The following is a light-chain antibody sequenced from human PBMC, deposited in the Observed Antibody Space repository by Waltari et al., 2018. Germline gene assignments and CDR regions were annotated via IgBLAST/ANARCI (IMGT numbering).Light chain of an antibody. CDR3: QQYVSLPAT. J-gene: IGKJ1*01. Sequence: SCRASQRVSKYLAWDQQKPCQAPRRRSFGASSRASGIPDRFSGSGSGTDLSLTISRVEPEDFAVYYCQQYVSLPATFGQGTKVEIE. V-gene: IGKV3-20*01. CDR2: GAS. CDR1: QRVSKY.